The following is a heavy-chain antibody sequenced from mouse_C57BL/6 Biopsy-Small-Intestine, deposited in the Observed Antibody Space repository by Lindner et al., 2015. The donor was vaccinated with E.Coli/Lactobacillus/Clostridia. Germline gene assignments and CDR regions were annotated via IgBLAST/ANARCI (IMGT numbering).Heavy chain of an antibody. CDR3: TREGNSAFDY. Sequence: VQLQESGPELVKPGASVKMSCKASGYRFTSYYVHWVRQRPGQGLEWIGWIYPGSANTQYNEKFEDKATLTADTSSSTAYMQLTSLTSEDSAVYYCTREGNSAFDYWGQGTTLT. V-gene: IGHV1-66*01. CDR2: IYPGSANT. D-gene: IGHD2-1*01. CDR1: GYRFTSYY. J-gene: IGHJ2*01.